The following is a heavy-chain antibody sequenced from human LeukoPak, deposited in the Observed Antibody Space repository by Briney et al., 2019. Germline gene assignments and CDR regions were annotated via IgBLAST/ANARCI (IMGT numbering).Heavy chain of an antibody. D-gene: IGHD6-13*01. CDR2: MSTSGST. CDR1: GVSISSYY. CDR3: AAYSGRGAGNEFGR. Sequence: ETLCLTCTVSGVSISSYYWSWIRQPPGKGLEWMGYMSTSGSTNYNPSLKSRVTISADKSQTQFSLRLSTVTAADTAVYYCAAYSGRGAGNEFGRWGKGVLVTLSS. J-gene: IGHJ1*01. V-gene: IGHV4-4*09.